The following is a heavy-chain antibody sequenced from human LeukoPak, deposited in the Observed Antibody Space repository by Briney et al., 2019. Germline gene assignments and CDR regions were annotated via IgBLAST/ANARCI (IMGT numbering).Heavy chain of an antibody. CDR2: ISGSGGST. D-gene: IGHD3-3*01. Sequence: GGSLRLSCAASGFTFSNFVMSWVRQAPGRGLEWVSIISGSGGSTYYADSVKGRFTISRDNSKNTLSLQVTSLRAEDTALYYCAKKSPIFGVVIPLFDYWGQGTLVTVSS. V-gene: IGHV3-23*01. J-gene: IGHJ4*02. CDR3: AKKSPIFGVVIPLFDY. CDR1: GFTFSNFV.